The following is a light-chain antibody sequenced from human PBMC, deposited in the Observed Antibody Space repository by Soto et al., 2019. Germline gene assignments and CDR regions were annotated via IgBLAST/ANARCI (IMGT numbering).Light chain of an antibody. CDR3: SSYTSSSTGV. Sequence: QSALTQPASVSGSPGQSITISCTGTSSDVGGYNYVSWYQQHPGKAPKLMIYEVSNRPSGVSNRFSGSKSGNTSSLTISGLQADAAAHSYCSSYTSSSTGVFGPGSQVT. V-gene: IGLV2-14*01. J-gene: IGLJ1*01. CDR2: EVS. CDR1: SSDVGGYNY.